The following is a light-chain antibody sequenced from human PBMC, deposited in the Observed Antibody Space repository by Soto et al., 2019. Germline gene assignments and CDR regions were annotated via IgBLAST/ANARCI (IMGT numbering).Light chain of an antibody. V-gene: IGLV1-44*01. Sequence: QSVLTQPPSASGTPGQRVTIPCSGSSSNIGSNTVNWYQQLPGTAPKLLIYSNDRRPSGVPDRFSGSKSGTSASLAISGRQSDNEADYYCAAWYDSLSGYVFGTGTKVT. CDR1: SSNIGSNT. J-gene: IGLJ1*01. CDR2: SND. CDR3: AAWYDSLSGYV.